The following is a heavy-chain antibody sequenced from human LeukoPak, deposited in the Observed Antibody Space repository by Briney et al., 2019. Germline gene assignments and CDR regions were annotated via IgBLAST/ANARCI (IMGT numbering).Heavy chain of an antibody. Sequence: GGSLRLSCAASGFTFSSYSMNWVRQAPGKGLEWFSSISSSSSYIYYADSVKGRFTISRDNAKNSLYLQMNSLRAEDTAVYYCARGFLEAAAGSPNWFDPWGQGTLVTVPS. J-gene: IGHJ5*02. V-gene: IGHV3-21*01. CDR2: ISSSSSYI. D-gene: IGHD6-13*01. CDR1: GFTFSSYS. CDR3: ARGFLEAAAGSPNWFDP.